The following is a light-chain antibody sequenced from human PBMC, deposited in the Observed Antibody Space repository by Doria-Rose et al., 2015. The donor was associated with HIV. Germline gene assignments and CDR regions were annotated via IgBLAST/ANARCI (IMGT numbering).Light chain of an antibody. J-gene: IGKJ1*01. CDR1: QSFSSTS. CDR2: DGS. CDR3: HQYGTAWT. Sequence: TQSPGTLSLSPGERATLSCRASQSFSSTSLAWYQQKPVQAPSLLIYDGSTRATGIPGRFSASGSGTDFTLTINRLEPEDFALYYCHQYGTAWTFGQGTKVEI. V-gene: IGKV3-20*01.